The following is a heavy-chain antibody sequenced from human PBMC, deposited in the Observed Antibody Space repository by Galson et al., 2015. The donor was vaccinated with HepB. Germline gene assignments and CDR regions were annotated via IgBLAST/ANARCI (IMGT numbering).Heavy chain of an antibody. CDR1: GYTFTSYG. D-gene: IGHD3-22*01. CDR2: ISAYNGNT. V-gene: IGHV1-18*04. J-gene: IGHJ4*02. CDR3: ARDLRYDSSGYLTDY. Sequence: CKASGYTFTSYGISWVRQAPGQGLEWMGWISAYNGNTNYAQKLQGRVTMTTDTSTSTAYMELRSLRSDDTAVYYCARDLRYDSSGYLTDYWGQGTLVTVSS.